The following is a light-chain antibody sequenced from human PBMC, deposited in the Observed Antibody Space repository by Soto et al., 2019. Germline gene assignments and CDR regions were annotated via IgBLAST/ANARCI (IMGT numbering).Light chain of an antibody. J-gene: IGLJ3*02. V-gene: IGLV2-8*01. Sequence: QSALTQSPSASGSPGQSVTISCTGTSSDIGGYNSVSWYQQHPGKAPKVMIYDVSKRPSGVPDRFSGSKSGNTASLTVSALQAADEANYYCQSYDNSLSGSRVFGGGTKVTVL. CDR3: QSYDNSLSGSRV. CDR2: DVS. CDR1: SSDIGGYNS.